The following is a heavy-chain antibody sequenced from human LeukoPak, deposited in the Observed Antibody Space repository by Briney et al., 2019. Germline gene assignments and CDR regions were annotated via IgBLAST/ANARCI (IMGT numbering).Heavy chain of an antibody. CDR3: ARVGPLWFGELFNRRPPPHFDY. Sequence: SETLSLTCAVYGGSFSGYYWSWIRQPPGKGLEWIGEINHSGSTNYNPSLKSRVTISVDTSKNQFSLKLSSVTAEDTAVYYCARVGPLWFGELFNRRPPPHFDYWGQGTLVTVSS. CDR1: GGSFSGYY. CDR2: INHSGST. V-gene: IGHV4-34*01. J-gene: IGHJ4*02. D-gene: IGHD3-10*01.